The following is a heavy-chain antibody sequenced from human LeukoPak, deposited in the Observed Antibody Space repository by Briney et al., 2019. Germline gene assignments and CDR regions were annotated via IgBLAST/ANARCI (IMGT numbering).Heavy chain of an antibody. CDR1: GYTFTNYG. V-gene: IGHV1-18*01. CDR3: ASHRPHIKSQVLRFLEWLLPLDY. J-gene: IGHJ4*02. CDR2: ISAYNDNT. D-gene: IGHD3-3*01. Sequence: ASVKVSCKASGYTFTNYGITWVRQAPGQGLEWMGWISAYNDNTNYAQKFQGRVTITTDESTSTAYMELSSLRSEDTAVYYRASHRPHIKSQVLRFLEWLLPLDYWGQGTLVTVPS.